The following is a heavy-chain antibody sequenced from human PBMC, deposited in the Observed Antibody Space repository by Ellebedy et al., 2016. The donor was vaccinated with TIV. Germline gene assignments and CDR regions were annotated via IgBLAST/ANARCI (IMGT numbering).Heavy chain of an antibody. CDR3: ARDKANRYLDH. J-gene: IGHJ4*02. CDR2: IWYDGSNI. D-gene: IGHD1-14*01. V-gene: IGHV3-33*07. Sequence: GESLKISCVVSGFTFSSYSMFWVRQAPGKGLEWVAVIWYDGSNIHYADSVKGRSTISRDNSQNTVDLHMSSLRSEDTAVYYCARDKANRYLDHWGQGTLVTVSS. CDR1: GFTFSSYS.